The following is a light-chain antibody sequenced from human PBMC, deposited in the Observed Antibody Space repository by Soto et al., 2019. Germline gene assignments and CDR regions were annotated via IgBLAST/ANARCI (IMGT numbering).Light chain of an antibody. CDR1: SSDVGNYNY. Sequence: QSALTQPPSASGSPGQSVTISCTGTSSDVGNYNYVSWYQQHPGKAPKLMIYEVNKRPSGVPDRCSGSKSGNTASLTVSGLQAEDEADYYCSSYAGSNNLVFGGGTKLTVL. CDR2: EVN. CDR3: SSYAGSNNLV. J-gene: IGLJ2*01. V-gene: IGLV2-8*01.